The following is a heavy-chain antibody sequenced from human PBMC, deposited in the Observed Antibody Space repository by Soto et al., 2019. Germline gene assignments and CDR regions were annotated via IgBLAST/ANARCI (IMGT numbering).Heavy chain of an antibody. CDR3: ATDHNDYIWGSYRYDAFDI. D-gene: IGHD3-16*02. V-gene: IGHV1-24*01. CDR1: GYTLTELS. J-gene: IGHJ3*02. Sequence: QVQLVQSGAEVKKPGASVKVSCKVSGYTLTELSMHWVRQAPGKGLEWMGGFDPADGETIYAQKFQGRVTMTEDTSTDTAYMELSSLRSEDTAVYYWATDHNDYIWGSYRYDAFDIWGQGTMVTVSS. CDR2: FDPADGET.